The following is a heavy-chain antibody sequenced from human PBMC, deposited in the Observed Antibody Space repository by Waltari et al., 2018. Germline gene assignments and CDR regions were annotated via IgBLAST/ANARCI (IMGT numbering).Heavy chain of an antibody. CDR3: ARGSGVDY. D-gene: IGHD7-27*01. J-gene: IGHJ4*02. CDR1: GFPFNTYV. CDR2: ISDGGGII. Sequence: EVQLLESGGGLVQPGGSLRRPLAAPGFPFNTYVMNWVRQAPGKGVEWVSSISDGGGIINYADSVKGRFTISRDNSKNTLYLQMNSLRAEDTAVYYCARGSGVDYWGQGTLVTISS. V-gene: IGHV3-23*01.